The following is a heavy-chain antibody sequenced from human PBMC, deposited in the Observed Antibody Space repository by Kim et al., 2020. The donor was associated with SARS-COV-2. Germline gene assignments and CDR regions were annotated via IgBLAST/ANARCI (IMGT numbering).Heavy chain of an antibody. CDR3: ASDGDYYGSGSYPFDY. CDR2: IWYDGSNK. J-gene: IGHJ4*02. D-gene: IGHD3-10*01. V-gene: IGHV3-33*01. Sequence: LSLTCAASGFTFSSYGMHWVRQAPGKGLEWVAVIWYDGSNKYYADSVKGRFTISRDNSKNTLYLQMNSLRAEDTAVYYCASDGDYYGSGSYPFDYWGQGTLVTVSS. CDR1: GFTFSSYG.